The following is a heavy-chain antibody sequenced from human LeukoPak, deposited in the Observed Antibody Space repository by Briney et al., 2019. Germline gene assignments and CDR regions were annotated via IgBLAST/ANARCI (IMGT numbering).Heavy chain of an antibody. J-gene: IGHJ4*02. V-gene: IGHV1-69*13. D-gene: IGHD6-6*01. CDR3: ARGTLPYSSSSWFDY. CDR2: IIPIFGTA. CDR1: GDTITSYY. Sequence: ASVKVSCKASGDTITSYYMHWVRQAPGQGLECMGGIIPIFGTANYAQKFQGRVTITADESTSTAYMELSSLRSEDTAVYYCARGTLPYSSSSWFDYWGQGTLVTVSS.